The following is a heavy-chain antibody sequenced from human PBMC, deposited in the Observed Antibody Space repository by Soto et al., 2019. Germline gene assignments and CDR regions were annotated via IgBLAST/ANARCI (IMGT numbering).Heavy chain of an antibody. Sequence: GASVKVSCKVSGYTLTELSMHWVRQAPGKGLEWMGGFDPEDGETIYAQKFQGRVAMTEDTSTDTAYMELSSLRSEDTAVYYCATGVDGYTYYYGMDVWGQGTTVTVSS. CDR2: FDPEDGET. CDR3: ATGVDGYTYYYGMDV. V-gene: IGHV1-24*01. D-gene: IGHD3-16*01. CDR1: GYTLTELS. J-gene: IGHJ6*02.